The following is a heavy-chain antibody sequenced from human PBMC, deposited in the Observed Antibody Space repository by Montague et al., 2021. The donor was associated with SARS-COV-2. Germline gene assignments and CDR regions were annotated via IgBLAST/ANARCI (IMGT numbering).Heavy chain of an antibody. V-gene: IGHV3-7*01. CDR3: ARSPRGSGTGWLDY. CDR1: GFTSGDYQ. CDR2: INQDETAK. D-gene: IGHD3/OR15-3a*01. J-gene: IGHJ4*02. Sequence: SRSLSCAASGFTSGDYQMTWVRQAPGKGLQWVANINQDETAKTYVDSVKGRFTISRDNAKNSLILQMNSLKDEDTAVYYCARSPRGSGTGWLDYWGQGTLVTVSS.